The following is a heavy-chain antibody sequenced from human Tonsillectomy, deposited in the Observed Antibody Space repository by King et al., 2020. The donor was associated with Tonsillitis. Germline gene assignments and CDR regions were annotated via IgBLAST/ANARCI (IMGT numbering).Heavy chain of an antibody. J-gene: IGHJ4*02. CDR1: GFTFSSYG. CDR2: VGYDGTNK. V-gene: IGHV3-33*01. Sequence: VQLVESGGGVVQPGRSLRLSCAASGFTFSSYGIHWVRQAPGKGLEWVAVVGYDGTNKYYPDSVKGRFTISRDNSKNTVYLQMNSLRAEDTAVYYCARDRGAGMEYWGQGTLVTVSS. D-gene: IGHD3-10*01. CDR3: ARDRGAGMEY.